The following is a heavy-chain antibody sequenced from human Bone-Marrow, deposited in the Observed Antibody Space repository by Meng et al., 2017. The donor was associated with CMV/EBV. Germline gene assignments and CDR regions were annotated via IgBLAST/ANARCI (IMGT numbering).Heavy chain of an antibody. CDR2: IASDGVNT. V-gene: IGHV3-20*04. Sequence: GGSLRLSCATSGFPFDQYGMNWVRQVPGKGLEWVSGIASDGVNTGYVDSVKGRFTISRDNARHSLYLQMTHLRAEDTAVYYYARGLTTMVRGVIITIYYYYGMDVWGQGTTVTVYS. J-gene: IGHJ6*02. CDR1: GFPFDQYG. CDR3: ARGLTTMVRGVIITIYYYYGMDV. D-gene: IGHD3-10*01.